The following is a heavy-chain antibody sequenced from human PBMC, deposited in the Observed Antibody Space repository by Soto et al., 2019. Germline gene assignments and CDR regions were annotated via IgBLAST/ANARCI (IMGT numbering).Heavy chain of an antibody. CDR3: ARAVVDYYGSGSFANFDY. J-gene: IGHJ4*02. CDR1: GGSISSYY. D-gene: IGHD3-10*01. V-gene: IGHV4-59*01. CDR2: IYYSGST. Sequence: SETLSLTCTVSGGSISSYYWSWIRQPPGKGLEWIGYIYYSGSTNYNPSLKSRVTISVDTSKNQFSLKLSSVTAADTAVYYCARAVVDYYGSGSFANFDYWGQGTLVTVS.